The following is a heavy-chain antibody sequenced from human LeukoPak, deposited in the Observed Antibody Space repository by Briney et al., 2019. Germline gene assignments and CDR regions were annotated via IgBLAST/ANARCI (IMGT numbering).Heavy chain of an antibody. D-gene: IGHD6-13*01. CDR2: ISNSGSSI. V-gene: IGHV3-11*04. Sequence: AGGSLRLSCAASGFTFSDSYMTWIRQAPGKGLEWVSYISNSGSSIYYADSVKGRFTTSRDNAKSSLYLQMNSLRAEDTAVYYCARDLPTGIAAAGVDYWGQGTLVTVSS. J-gene: IGHJ4*02. CDR3: ARDLPTGIAAAGVDY. CDR1: GFTFSDSY.